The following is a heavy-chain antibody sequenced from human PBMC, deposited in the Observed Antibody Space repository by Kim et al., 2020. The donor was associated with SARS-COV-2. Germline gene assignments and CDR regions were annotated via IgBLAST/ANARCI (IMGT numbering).Heavy chain of an antibody. Sequence: GGSLRLSCAASGFSFSTYAMTWVRQAPGRGLEWVSTISGSDATIFYADSVKGRFTISRDNSKNTLYLQMNSLRAEDTAVYYCASNPYITTNMFGGMDVWGQGTTVTVSS. CDR1: GFSFSTYA. D-gene: IGHD3-10*02. J-gene: IGHJ6*02. CDR3: ASNPYITTNMFGGMDV. CDR2: ISGSDATI. V-gene: IGHV3-23*01.